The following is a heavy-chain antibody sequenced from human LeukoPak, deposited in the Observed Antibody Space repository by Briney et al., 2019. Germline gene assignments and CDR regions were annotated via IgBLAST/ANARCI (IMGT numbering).Heavy chain of an antibody. Sequence: ASVKVSCKVSGYTLTELSMHWVRQAPGKGLEWMGGFDPEDGETIYAQKFQGRVTMTRDTSTSTVYMELSSLRSEDTAVYYCARGHLDHWGQGTLVTVSS. CDR1: GYTLTELS. CDR2: FDPEDGET. CDR3: ARGHLDH. J-gene: IGHJ4*02. V-gene: IGHV1-24*01.